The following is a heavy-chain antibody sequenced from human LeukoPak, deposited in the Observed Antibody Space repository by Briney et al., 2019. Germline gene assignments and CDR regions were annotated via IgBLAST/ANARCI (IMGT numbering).Heavy chain of an antibody. V-gene: IGHV4-39*01. CDR3: ARHERGYRGYVGPYNWFDP. CDR1: GGSISSSSYY. J-gene: IGHJ5*02. D-gene: IGHD5-12*01. CDR2: IYYSGST. Sequence: SETLSLTCTVSGGSISSSSYYWGWIRQPPGKGLEWIGSIYYSGSTNYNPSLKSRVTISVDTSKNQFSLKLSSVTAADTAVYYCARHERGYRGYVGPYNWFDPWGQGTLVTVSS.